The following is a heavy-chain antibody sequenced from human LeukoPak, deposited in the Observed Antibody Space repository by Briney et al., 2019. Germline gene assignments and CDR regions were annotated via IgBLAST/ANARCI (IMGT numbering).Heavy chain of an antibody. D-gene: IGHD3-22*01. CDR1: GFTFSSYS. CDR2: IYTGGVT. Sequence: GGSLRLSCAASGFTFSSYSMNWVRQAPGKGLEWVSVIYTGGVTYYADSVKGRFTISRDNSKNTLYLQMNSLRPEDTAVYYCARHYDSSGYHTIDYWGQGTLVTVSS. V-gene: IGHV3-66*02. CDR3: ARHYDSSGYHTIDY. J-gene: IGHJ4*02.